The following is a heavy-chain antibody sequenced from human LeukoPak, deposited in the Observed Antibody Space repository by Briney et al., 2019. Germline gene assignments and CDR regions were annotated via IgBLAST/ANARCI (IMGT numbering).Heavy chain of an antibody. Sequence: GASVKVSCKASGYTFTSYYMNWVRQAPGQGLEWMGWINAYNGSTNYAQKLQGRVTMTRETSITTAYMEVSRLTSDDTAVYYCAREPPAYCCRDCYALGYWGQGTLVTVSS. V-gene: IGHV1-18*01. CDR3: AREPPAYCCRDCYALGY. J-gene: IGHJ4*02. D-gene: IGHD2-21*02. CDR1: GYTFTSYY. CDR2: INAYNGST.